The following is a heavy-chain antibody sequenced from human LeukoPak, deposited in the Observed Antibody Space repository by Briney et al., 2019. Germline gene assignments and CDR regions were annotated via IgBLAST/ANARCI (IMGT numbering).Heavy chain of an antibody. CDR1: GGSISSYY. CDR2: IYYSGST. Sequence: PSETLSLTCTVSGGSISSYYWSWIRQTPGKGLEWIGDIYYSGSTNYNPSPKSRVTISVDTSKNQFSLKLSSVTAADTAVYYCARHWDTIFGVVIPYFDYWGQGTLVTVSS. CDR3: ARHWDTIFGVVIPYFDY. D-gene: IGHD3-3*01. V-gene: IGHV4-59*08. J-gene: IGHJ4*02.